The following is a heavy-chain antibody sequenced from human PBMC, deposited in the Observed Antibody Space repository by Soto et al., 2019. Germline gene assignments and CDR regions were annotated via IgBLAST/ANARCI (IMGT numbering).Heavy chain of an antibody. D-gene: IGHD5-12*01. CDR2: IYYSGST. Sequence: SETPYLTRAVSGGSVSSGGYYGSWIRQPPGKGLEWIGYIYYSGSTNYNPCLKSRVTISVDTSKNQFSLKLSSVTAADTAVYYCAREMATTTLNNWFGPWGQGTLVSVSS. J-gene: IGHJ5*02. V-gene: IGHV4-61*08. CDR1: GGSVSSGGYY. CDR3: AREMATTTLNNWFGP.